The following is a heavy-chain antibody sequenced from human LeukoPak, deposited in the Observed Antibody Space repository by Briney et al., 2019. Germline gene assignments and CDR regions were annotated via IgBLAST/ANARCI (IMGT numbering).Heavy chain of an antibody. Sequence: SEALSLTCTVSGGSISSYYWSWIRQPPGKGLEWIGYMYYSGVTKYNPSLKSRVTISIDTSRNQLSLTLSSVTAADTAVYYCVRSATITAAGLDYWGQGTLVTVSS. CDR1: GGSISSYY. CDR3: VRSATITAAGLDY. D-gene: IGHD6-13*01. J-gene: IGHJ4*02. CDR2: MYYSGVT. V-gene: IGHV4-59*08.